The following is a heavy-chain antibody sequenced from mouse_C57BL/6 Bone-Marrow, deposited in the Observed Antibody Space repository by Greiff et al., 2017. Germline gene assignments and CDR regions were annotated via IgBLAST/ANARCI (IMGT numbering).Heavy chain of an antibody. CDR2: INYDGSST. CDR1: GFTFSDYY. CDR3: AREDGYYPWFAY. V-gene: IGHV5-16*01. Sequence: EVQLVESEGGLVQPGSSMKLSCTASGFTFSDYYMSLFRQVPDRGLLWVVNINYDGSSTYYLDSLKSRFIISRDNAKNLLYLQMRSLKSEDTATYYCAREDGYYPWFAYWGQGTLVTVSA. D-gene: IGHD2-3*01. J-gene: IGHJ3*01.